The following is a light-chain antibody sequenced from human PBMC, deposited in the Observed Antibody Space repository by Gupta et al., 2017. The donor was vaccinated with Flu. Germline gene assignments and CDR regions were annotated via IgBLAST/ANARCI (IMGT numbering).Light chain of an antibody. Sequence: DIQMTQSPSTLSASVGDRVTITCRASQSISIWLAWYQQKPGKAPKFLIYKASRVESGVPSRFSGSGSGTEFTLTISSRQPEDFANYYCQHKKNSPFTFGRGTKVDIK. CDR2: KAS. CDR3: QHKKNSPFT. V-gene: IGKV1-5*03. J-gene: IGKJ4*01. CDR1: QSISIW.